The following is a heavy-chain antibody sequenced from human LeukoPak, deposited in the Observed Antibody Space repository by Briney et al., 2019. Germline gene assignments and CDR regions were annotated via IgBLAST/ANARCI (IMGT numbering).Heavy chain of an antibody. CDR2: ISAASDKT. Sequence: GGSLRLSCAASGFTFHTHGMYWVRQAPGKGLEWVSGISAASDKTYFIDSVKGRFFISRDNSKNTVYLQLNNLRAEDTAVYYCAKVRDWGGFDYWGQGTLVAVSS. J-gene: IGHJ4*02. CDR1: GFTFHTHG. V-gene: IGHV3-23*01. D-gene: IGHD3/OR15-3a*01. CDR3: AKVRDWGGFDY.